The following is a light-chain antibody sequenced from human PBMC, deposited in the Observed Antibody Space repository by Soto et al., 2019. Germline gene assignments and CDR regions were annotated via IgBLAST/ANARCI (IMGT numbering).Light chain of an antibody. CDR1: QSVSSY. Sequence: EIVLTQSPATLSLSPGERATLSCRASQSVSSYLAWYQQKPGEAPRLLLYDASNRATGIPARFSGSGSGTDFSLTISSLEPEDFSVYYCQQRSNWPLIFGGGTKVEIK. CDR3: QQRSNWPLI. V-gene: IGKV3-11*01. J-gene: IGKJ4*01. CDR2: DAS.